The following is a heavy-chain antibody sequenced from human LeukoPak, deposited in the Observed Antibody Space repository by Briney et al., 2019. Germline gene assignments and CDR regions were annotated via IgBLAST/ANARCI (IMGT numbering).Heavy chain of an antibody. CDR3: ARGLLPGAPRGY. Sequence: SETLSLTCAVYDGSFSAYYWSWIRQPPGKGLEWIGEINHSGSTNYNPSLKSRVTISVDTSKNQFSLKLSSVTAADTAVYYCARGLLPGAPRGYWGQGTLVTVSS. CDR1: DGSFSAYY. CDR2: INHSGST. V-gene: IGHV4-34*01. D-gene: IGHD1-26*01. J-gene: IGHJ4*02.